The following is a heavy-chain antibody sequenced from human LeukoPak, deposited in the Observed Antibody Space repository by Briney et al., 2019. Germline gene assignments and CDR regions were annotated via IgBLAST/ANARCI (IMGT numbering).Heavy chain of an antibody. Sequence: SQTLSLTCTVSGGSISSGYYYWSWIRQPAGKGLEWIGRIYTSGNTNYNPSLKSRVTISLDTSKTPFSLKLRSVTASDTAVYYCARPGLYGDYHADIWGQGTMVTVSS. V-gene: IGHV4-61*02. CDR2: IYTSGNT. CDR1: GGSISSGYYY. D-gene: IGHD4-17*01. CDR3: ARPGLYGDYHADI. J-gene: IGHJ3*02.